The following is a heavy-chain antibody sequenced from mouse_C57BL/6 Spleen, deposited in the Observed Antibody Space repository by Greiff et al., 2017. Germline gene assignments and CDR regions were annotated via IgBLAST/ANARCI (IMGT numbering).Heavy chain of an antibody. J-gene: IGHJ1*03. CDR2: IYPRSGNT. V-gene: IGHV1-81*01. CDR3: AREGYGSSYNWYFDV. CDR1: GYTFTSYG. Sequence: QVQLQQSGAELARPGASVKLSCKASGYTFTSYGISWVKQRTGQGLEWIGEIYPRSGNTYYNEKFNGKATLTADKSSSTAYMELRSLTSEDSAVYFCAREGYGSSYNWYFDVWGTGTTVTVSS. D-gene: IGHD1-1*01.